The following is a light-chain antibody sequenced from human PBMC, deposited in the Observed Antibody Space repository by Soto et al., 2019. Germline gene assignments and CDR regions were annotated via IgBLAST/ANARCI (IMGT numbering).Light chain of an antibody. V-gene: IGLV1-44*01. CDR1: SSNIGSYT. CDR2: SNS. J-gene: IGLJ7*01. Sequence: QSVLIQPPSASGTHGQRVTVSCSGGSSNIGSYTVNWYQQLPGAAPKLLIYSNSQRPSGVPDRFPASKSGTSASLAISGLQSEDEAEYYCAAWDDSLNGYVFGPGTQLTVL. CDR3: AAWDDSLNGYV.